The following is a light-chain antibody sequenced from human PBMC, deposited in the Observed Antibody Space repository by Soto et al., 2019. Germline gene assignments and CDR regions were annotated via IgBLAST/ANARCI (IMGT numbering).Light chain of an antibody. J-gene: IGKJ1*01. V-gene: IGKV1-39*01. CDR1: QRIGPY. Sequence: DIQMTQSPSSLSASVGDSVTITCRASQRIGPYLNWYQQKPGKPPKLLISAATNLADGVPSRFGGSGSGTDFTLSVSSLQPEDFATYYCQQSYSLPVWTFGQGTKVEIK. CDR2: AAT. CDR3: QQSYSLPVWT.